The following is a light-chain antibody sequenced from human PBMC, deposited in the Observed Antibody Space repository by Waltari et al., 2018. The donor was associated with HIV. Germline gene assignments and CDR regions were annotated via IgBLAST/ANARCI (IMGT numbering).Light chain of an antibody. CDR3: SSYTSSSLEI. Sequence: QSALTQPASVSGSPGQSITISCTGTSSDVGGYNYVSWSQQHPGKAPKLMIYEVTNRPSGVSNRCSGSKSGNTASLTISGLQVEDAADYYCSSYTSSSLEIFGGGTKLTVL. CDR2: EVT. CDR1: SSDVGGYNY. J-gene: IGLJ2*01. V-gene: IGLV2-14*03.